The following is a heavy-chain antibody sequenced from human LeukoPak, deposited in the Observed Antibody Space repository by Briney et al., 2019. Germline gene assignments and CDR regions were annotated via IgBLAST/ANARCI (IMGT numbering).Heavy chain of an antibody. CDR1: GGSISSSNW. V-gene: IGHV4-4*02. J-gene: IGHJ4*02. Sequence: GTLSLTCAVSGGSISSSNWWSWVRQPPGKGLEWIGEIYHSGSTNYNPSLKSRVTISVDKSKNRFSLKLSSVTATDTAVYYCARHRLYYYDSSGYSYWGQGTLVTVSS. D-gene: IGHD3-22*01. CDR3: ARHRLYYYDSSGYSY. CDR2: IYHSGST.